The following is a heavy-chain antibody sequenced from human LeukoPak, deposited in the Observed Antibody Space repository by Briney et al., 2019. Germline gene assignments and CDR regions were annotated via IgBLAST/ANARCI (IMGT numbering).Heavy chain of an antibody. Sequence: VSVKVSCKASGYTFTSYGISWVRQAPGQGLEWMGWISAYNGNTNYAQKLQGRVTMTTDTSTSTAYMELRSLRSDDTAVYYCARDRRGPMVRGVISGMDVWGKGTTVTVSS. J-gene: IGHJ6*04. D-gene: IGHD3-10*01. CDR1: GYTFTSYG. CDR3: ARDRRGPMVRGVISGMDV. CDR2: ISAYNGNT. V-gene: IGHV1-18*04.